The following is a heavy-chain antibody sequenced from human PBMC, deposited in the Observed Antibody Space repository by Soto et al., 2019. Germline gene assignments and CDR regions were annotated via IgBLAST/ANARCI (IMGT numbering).Heavy chain of an antibody. D-gene: IGHD7-27*01. Sequence: EVQLLESGGALVQPGGSLRLSCAASGFTFSTYAMSWVRQAPGKGLEWVSVISGSGGSTYYADSVKGRFTLSRDNSKNTMYLQMNSLRAEDTAVYYCAKDRVHWGYNENNWFDPWGQGTLVTVS. CDR1: GFTFSTYA. CDR3: AKDRVHWGYNENNWFDP. J-gene: IGHJ5*02. V-gene: IGHV3-23*01. CDR2: ISGSGGST.